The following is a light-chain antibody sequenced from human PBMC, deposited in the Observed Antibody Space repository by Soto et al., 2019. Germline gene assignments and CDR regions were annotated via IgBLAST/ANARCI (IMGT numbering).Light chain of an antibody. CDR2: VAS. CDR1: QSVNSN. Sequence: EIVMTQSPVTLSVSPGDRATLSCRASQSVNSNLAWYQQKPGQTPKLLIYVASTRATGIPPRFSGSGSGTEFPLPISSLQSEDFAVYYCQQYNVWPLTFGGGTKVEFK. CDR3: QQYNVWPLT. J-gene: IGKJ4*01. V-gene: IGKV3-15*01.